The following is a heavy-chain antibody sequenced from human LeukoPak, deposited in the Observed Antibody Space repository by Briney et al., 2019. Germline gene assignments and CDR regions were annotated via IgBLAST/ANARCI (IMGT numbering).Heavy chain of an antibody. V-gene: IGHV3-30*04. D-gene: IGHD1-26*01. J-gene: IGHJ4*02. CDR3: ASWGEGALDN. Sequence: GGSLRLSCAAAGFTFSKFAMHWVRQAPGKGLEWVAVVSYDGSYKYYADSVKGRFTISRDNAKKSLYLQMNSLRVEDTGVYYCASWGEGALDNWGQGTLVTVSS. CDR1: GFTFSKFA. CDR2: VSYDGSYK.